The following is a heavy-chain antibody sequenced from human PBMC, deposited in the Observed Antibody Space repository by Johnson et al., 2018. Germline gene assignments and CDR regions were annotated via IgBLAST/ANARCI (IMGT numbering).Heavy chain of an antibody. CDR1: GHSFTSYW. CDR3: ARHCSGTVYNYVYYSMDV. D-gene: IGHD3-10*02. J-gene: IGHJ6*02. CDR2: TYLGDSDT. V-gene: IGHV5-51*01. Sequence: VQLVQSGAEVKKPGESXKISCEVSGHSFTSYWIAWVRQMPGKGLEYMGITYLGDSDTRYSPSFQGQVTISADNSISTAYLQWSSLKASDTPGYYCARHCSGTVYNYVYYSMDVWGQGTTVTVSS.